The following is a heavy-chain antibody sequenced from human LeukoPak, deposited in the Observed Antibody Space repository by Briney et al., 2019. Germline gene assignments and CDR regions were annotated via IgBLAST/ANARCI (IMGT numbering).Heavy chain of an antibody. CDR3: ARDCIGGSCIDY. D-gene: IGHD2-15*01. J-gene: IGHJ4*02. CDR2: IKSKTDGGTT. V-gene: IGHV3-15*05. Sequence: GGSLRLSCAASGFTFSNAWMSWVRQAPGKGLEWVGRIKSKTDGGTTDYAAPVKGRFTISRDDSKNTLYLQMNSLRAEETAVYSCARDCIGGSCIDYWGQGTLVTVSS. CDR1: GFTFSNAW.